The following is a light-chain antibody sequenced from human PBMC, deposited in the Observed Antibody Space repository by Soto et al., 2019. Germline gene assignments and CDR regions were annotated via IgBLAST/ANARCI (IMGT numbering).Light chain of an antibody. V-gene: IGLV1-40*01. CDR2: GNS. CDR3: QSYDSSLSGPQVV. J-gene: IGLJ2*01. CDR1: SSNIGAGYG. Sequence: QSVLTQPPSVSGAPGQRVTISCTGSSSNIGAGYGVHWYQQLPGTAPKLLIYGNSNRPSGVPDRFSGSKSGTSASLAITGLQAEDEADYYCQSYDSSLSGPQVVFGGGTKVTVL.